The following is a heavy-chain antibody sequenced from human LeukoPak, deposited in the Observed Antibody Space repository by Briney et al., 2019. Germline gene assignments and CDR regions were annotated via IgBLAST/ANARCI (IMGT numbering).Heavy chain of an antibody. CDR3: VRRVSTILNWLDP. J-gene: IGHJ5*02. Sequence: ASVKVSCKASGYTFTGYYMHWVRQAPGQGLEWMGWINPNSGGTNYAQKFQGRDTMTRDTSISTAYMELSRLRSDDTAVYYCVRRVSTILNWLDPWGQGTLVTVSS. CDR2: INPNSGGT. V-gene: IGHV1-2*02. CDR1: GYTFTGYY. D-gene: IGHD5/OR15-5a*01.